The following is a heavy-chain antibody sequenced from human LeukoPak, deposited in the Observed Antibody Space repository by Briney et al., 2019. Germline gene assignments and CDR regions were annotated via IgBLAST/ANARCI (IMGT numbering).Heavy chain of an antibody. CDR1: GGSISSSSYY. Sequence: PSETLSLTCTVSGGSISSSSYYWGWIRQPPGKGLEWIGSIYYSGSTYYNPSLKSRVTISVDTSKNQFSLKLSFVTAADTAVYYCAMDGGYSYGDPYYFDYWGQGTLVTVSS. D-gene: IGHD5-18*01. J-gene: IGHJ4*02. CDR3: AMDGGYSYGDPYYFDY. CDR2: IYYSGST. V-gene: IGHV4-39*01.